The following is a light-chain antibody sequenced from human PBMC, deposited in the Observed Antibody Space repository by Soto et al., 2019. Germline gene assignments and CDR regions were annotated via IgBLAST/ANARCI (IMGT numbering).Light chain of an antibody. CDR2: KAS. V-gene: IGKV1-5*03. CDR1: QTISSW. J-gene: IGKJ1*01. CDR3: QHYNSYSEA. Sequence: DIQITHSPATLSGSVGDRVTITCRASQTISSWLALYQQKPGKAPKLLIYKASTLKSGVPSRFSGSGSGTEFTLTISSLQPDDFATYYCQHYNSYSEAFGQGTKVDIK.